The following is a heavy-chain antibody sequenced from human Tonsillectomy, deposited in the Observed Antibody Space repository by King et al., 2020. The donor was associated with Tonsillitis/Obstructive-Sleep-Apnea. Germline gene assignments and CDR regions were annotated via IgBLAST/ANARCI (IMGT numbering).Heavy chain of an antibody. CDR1: GGSINSYS. CDR2: FYYTGST. V-gene: IGHV4-59*08. J-gene: IGHJ5*02. Sequence: VQLQESGPGLVKPSETLSLTCTVSGGSINSYSWSWVRQPPGKGLEWIGYFYYTGSTNYNPSLKSRVTISVDTSKNQFSLKLSSVTAADTAVYYCAKHDYSNYSWFDPWGQGTLVTVSS. CDR3: AKHDYSNYSWFDP. D-gene: IGHD4-11*01.